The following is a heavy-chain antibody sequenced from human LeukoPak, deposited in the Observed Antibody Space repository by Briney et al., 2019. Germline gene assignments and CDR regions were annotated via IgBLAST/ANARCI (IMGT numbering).Heavy chain of an antibody. Sequence: PGGSLRLSCAASGFTFSSYWMHWVRQAPGKGLVWVSRINSEGSSTSYADSVKGRFTISRDNAKNTLYLQMDSLRAEDTAVYYCANGPMITFGGLTEREFDYWGQGTLVTVSS. CDR3: ANGPMITFGGLTEREFDY. CDR2: INSEGSST. CDR1: GFTFSSYW. J-gene: IGHJ4*02. D-gene: IGHD3-16*01. V-gene: IGHV3-74*01.